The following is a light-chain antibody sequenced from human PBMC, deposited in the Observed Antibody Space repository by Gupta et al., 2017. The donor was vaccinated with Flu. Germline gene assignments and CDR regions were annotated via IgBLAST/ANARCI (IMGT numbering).Light chain of an antibody. J-gene: IGLJ3*02. V-gene: IGLV2-14*01. CDR1: SSDVGGYNY. CDR3: ASYTTTSTLV. Sequence: SSTISCTGTSSDVGGYNYVSWYQQHPGKAPKLIIYEVNNRPSGVSNRFSGSKSGNTASLTISGLQAEDEADYYCASYTTTSTLVFGGGTKLTVL. CDR2: EVN.